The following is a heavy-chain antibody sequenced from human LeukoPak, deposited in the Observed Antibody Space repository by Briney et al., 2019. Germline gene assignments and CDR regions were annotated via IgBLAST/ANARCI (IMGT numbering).Heavy chain of an antibody. Sequence: PSETLSLTCTVSGGSISSGDYYWSWIRQPPGKGLEWIGYIYYSGSTYYNPSLKSRVTISVDTSKNQFSLKLSSVTAADTAVYYCAREAIGVSGYYEFNYFDYWGQGTLVTVSS. V-gene: IGHV4-30-4*01. CDR3: AREAIGVSGYYEFNYFDY. CDR2: IYYSGST. D-gene: IGHD3-22*01. CDR1: GGSISSGDYY. J-gene: IGHJ4*02.